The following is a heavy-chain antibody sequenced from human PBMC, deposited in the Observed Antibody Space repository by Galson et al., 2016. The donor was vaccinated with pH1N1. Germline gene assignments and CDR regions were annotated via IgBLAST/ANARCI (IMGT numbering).Heavy chain of an antibody. CDR3: ARDSSAPGIDP. Sequence: TLSLTCTVSGDSISSGGYYWSWIRQYPGRGLEWIGFIYYSGSTYYNPALKSPVTISAGTSKNEFSLDLSSVTAADTAVYYCARDSSAPGIDPWGQGTLVIVSS. CDR1: GDSISSGGYY. J-gene: IGHJ5*02. V-gene: IGHV4-31*01. D-gene: IGHD6-19*01. CDR2: IYYSGST.